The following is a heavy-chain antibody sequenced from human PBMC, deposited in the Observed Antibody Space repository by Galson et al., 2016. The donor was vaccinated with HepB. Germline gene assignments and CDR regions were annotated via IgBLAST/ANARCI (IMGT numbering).Heavy chain of an antibody. CDR1: GFTFSTHS. V-gene: IGHV3-23*01. J-gene: IGHJ4*02. D-gene: IGHD3-10*01. CDR2: IWGNGRNI. CDR3: ARKGGIYSPWGY. Sequence: SLRLSCAASGFTFSTHSMSWVRQTPGKGLEWVSAIWGNGRNIYYADSVKGRFTISRDNSMNTVYLQMNSLRAEDTAVYYCARKGGIYSPWGYWGQGTLVTVSS.